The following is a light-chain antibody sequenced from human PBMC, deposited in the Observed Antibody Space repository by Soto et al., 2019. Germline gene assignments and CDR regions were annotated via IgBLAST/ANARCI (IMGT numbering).Light chain of an antibody. J-gene: IGLJ3*02. CDR3: QSYDATNQV. CDR2: EDN. Sequence: NFMLTQPHSVSESPGKTVIISCTRSSGSIASNYVQWYQQRPGSSPTTVIYEDNQRPSRVPDRFSGSIDSSSNSASLTISGLETEDEADNYCQSYDATNQVFGGGTKLTVL. CDR1: SGSIASNY. V-gene: IGLV6-57*01.